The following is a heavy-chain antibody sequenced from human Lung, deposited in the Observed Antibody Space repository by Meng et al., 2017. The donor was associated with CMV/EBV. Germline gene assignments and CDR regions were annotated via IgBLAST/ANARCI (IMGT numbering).Heavy chain of an antibody. D-gene: IGHD3-9*01. CDR3: ARDFYDIAGHNYDCFDP. CDR2: ISGYDGRT. Sequence: YHFTSCGNRWVRQAPWKGLGWMGWISGYDGRTNFAQSFQGRLTMTTDTSTSTAYMELRSLRSDDTAVYFCARDFYDIAGHNYDCFDPWGQGTLVTVSS. J-gene: IGHJ5*02. V-gene: IGHV1-18*01. CDR1: YHFTSCG.